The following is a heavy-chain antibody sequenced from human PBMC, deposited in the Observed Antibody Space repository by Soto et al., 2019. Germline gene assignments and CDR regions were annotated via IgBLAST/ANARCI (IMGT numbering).Heavy chain of an antibody. CDR3: TRPHYYDSSGFDY. J-gene: IGHJ4*02. CDR2: IRSKANSSAT. V-gene: IGHV3-73*01. D-gene: IGHD3-22*01. CDR1: GFTFSGSA. Sequence: GGSLRLSCAASGFTFSGSAMHWVRQASGKGLEWVGRIRSKANSSATAYAASVKGRFTISRDDSKNTAYLQMNSLKTEDTAVYYCTRPHYYDSSGFDYWGQGTLVTVSS.